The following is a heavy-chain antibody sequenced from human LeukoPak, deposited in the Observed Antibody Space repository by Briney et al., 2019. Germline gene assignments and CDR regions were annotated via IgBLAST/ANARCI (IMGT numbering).Heavy chain of an antibody. CDR1: GGTFSSYA. CDR3: ARDGGIQLWLLRSKFDY. J-gene: IGHJ4*02. CDR2: IIPILGIA. V-gene: IGHV1-69*10. D-gene: IGHD5-18*01. Sequence: SVTVSCKASGGTFSSYAISWVRQAPGQGLEWMGWIIPILGIANYAQKFQGRVTITADKSTSTAYMELSSLRSEDTAVYYCARDGGIQLWLLRSKFDYWGQGTLVTVSS.